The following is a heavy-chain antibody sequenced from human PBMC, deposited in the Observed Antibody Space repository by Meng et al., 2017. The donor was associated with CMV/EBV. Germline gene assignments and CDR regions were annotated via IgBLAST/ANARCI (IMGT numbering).Heavy chain of an antibody. Sequence: GSLRLSCAVHGGSFSGYYWSWIRQPPGKGLEWIGEINHSGSTNYNPSLKSRVTISVDTSKNQFSLKLSSVTAADTAVYYCARGDPVLRFLEWLPRYYGMDVWGQGTTVTVSS. CDR1: GGSFSGYY. CDR3: ARGDPVLRFLEWLPRYYGMDV. V-gene: IGHV4-34*01. CDR2: INHSGST. D-gene: IGHD3-3*01. J-gene: IGHJ6*02.